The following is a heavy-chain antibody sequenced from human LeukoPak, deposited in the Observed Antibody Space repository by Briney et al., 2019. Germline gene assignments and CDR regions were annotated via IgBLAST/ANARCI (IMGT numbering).Heavy chain of an antibody. D-gene: IGHD3-3*01. J-gene: IGHJ6*03. CDR3: ARDYDFWSGSPRYYYYYMDV. Sequence: GASVKVSCKASGDTFSSYAISWVRQAPGQGLEWMGGIIPIFGTANYAQKFQGRVTITADESTSTAYMELSSLRSEDTAVYYCARDYDFWSGSPRYYYYYMDVWGKGTTVTVSS. V-gene: IGHV1-69*13. CDR2: IIPIFGTA. CDR1: GDTFSSYA.